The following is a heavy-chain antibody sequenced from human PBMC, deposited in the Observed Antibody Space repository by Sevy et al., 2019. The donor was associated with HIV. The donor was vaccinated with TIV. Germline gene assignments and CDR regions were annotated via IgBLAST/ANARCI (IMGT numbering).Heavy chain of an antibody. CDR1: GYTFTNYH. J-gene: IGHJ1*01. CDR3: ARAPSGSQGPGQYFHH. CDR2: ITPNNGNT. Sequence: ASVKFSCKASGYTFTNYHITRVRQAPGQGLEWMGWITPNNGNTNYARRLQGRVTMTTDTSTATAYMELRSLRSDDTAVYYCARAPSGSQGPGQYFHHWGQGTLVTVSS. V-gene: IGHV1-18*01. D-gene: IGHD1-26*01.